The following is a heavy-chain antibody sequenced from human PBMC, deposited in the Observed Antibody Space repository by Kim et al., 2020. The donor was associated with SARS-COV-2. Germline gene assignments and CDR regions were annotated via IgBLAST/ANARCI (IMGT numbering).Heavy chain of an antibody. J-gene: IGHJ4*02. D-gene: IGHD1-26*01. CDR1: GGSFSGYY. CDR2: INHSGST. Sequence: SETLSLTCAVYGGSFSGYYWSWIRQPPGKGLEWIGEINHSGSTNYNPSLKSRVTISVDTSKNQFSLKLSSVTAADTAVYYCARRRASYPFDYWGQGTLVT. CDR3: ARRRASYPFDY. V-gene: IGHV4-34*01.